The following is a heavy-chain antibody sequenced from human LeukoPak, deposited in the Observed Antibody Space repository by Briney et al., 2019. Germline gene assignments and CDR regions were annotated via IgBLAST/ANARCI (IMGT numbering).Heavy chain of an antibody. CDR1: GYTFSSYY. CDR3: ARDYCSGGSCYGPGEDYFDY. D-gene: IGHD2-15*01. J-gene: IGHJ4*02. Sequence: GASVKVSCKASGYTFSSYYMHWVRQAPGQGLGWMGIINPSGGSTSYAQKFQGRVTMTRDTSTSTVYMELSSLRSEDTAVYYCARDYCSGGSCYGPGEDYFDYWGQGTLVTVSS. V-gene: IGHV1-46*01. CDR2: INPSGGST.